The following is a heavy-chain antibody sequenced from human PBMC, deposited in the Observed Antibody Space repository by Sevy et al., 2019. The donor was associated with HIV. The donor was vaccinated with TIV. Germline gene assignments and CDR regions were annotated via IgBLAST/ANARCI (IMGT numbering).Heavy chain of an antibody. Sequence: ASVKVSCKASGYTFTTYPIGWVRQAPGQGLEWMGWISTYSGETRDAQKFQGRATMTTDTSTGKAYLELRSLRSDDTAVYYCARDSDGSGHYYADYFDYWGQGTLVTVSS. J-gene: IGHJ4*02. CDR2: ISTYSGET. D-gene: IGHD3-22*01. CDR1: GYTFTTYP. V-gene: IGHV1-18*01. CDR3: ARDSDGSGHYYADYFDY.